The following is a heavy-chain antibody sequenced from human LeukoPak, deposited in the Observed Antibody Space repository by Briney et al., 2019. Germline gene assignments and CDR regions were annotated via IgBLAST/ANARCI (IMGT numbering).Heavy chain of an antibody. CDR1: GFTFSNAW. Sequence: GGSLRLSCAASGFTFSNAWMSWVRQAPGKGLEWVGRIKSKTDGGTTDYAAPVKGRFTISRDDSKNTLYLQMNSLRAEDTAVYYCARDVPWGGRNWFDPWGQGTLVTVSS. CDR3: ARDVPWGGRNWFDP. CDR2: IKSKTDGGTT. D-gene: IGHD3-16*01. V-gene: IGHV3-15*01. J-gene: IGHJ5*02.